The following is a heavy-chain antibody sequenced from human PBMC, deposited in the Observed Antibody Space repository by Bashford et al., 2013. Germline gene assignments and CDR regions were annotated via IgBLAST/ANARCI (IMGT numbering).Heavy chain of an antibody. CDR2: INPNPNSGAT. CDR3: ARTDGYNFGAFDI. CDR1: GYTFSDYY. V-gene: IGHV1-2*02. Sequence: ASVKVSCKASGYTFSDYYLHWVRQAPGQGLEWMGWINPNPNSGATKYAEMFQGRVTMTRDTSISTAYMELSSLRSEDTAVYFCARTDGYNFGAFDIWGQGTMVTVSS. J-gene: IGHJ3*02. D-gene: IGHD5-24*01.